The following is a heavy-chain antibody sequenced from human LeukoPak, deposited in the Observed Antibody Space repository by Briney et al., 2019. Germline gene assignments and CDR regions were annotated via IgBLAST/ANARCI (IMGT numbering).Heavy chain of an antibody. CDR1: GFTFSDYY. D-gene: IGHD6-19*01. CDR3: AREGYSSGWPEKYFQH. V-gene: IGHV3-11*01. CDR2: ISSSGSTI. Sequence: PGGSLRLSCAASGFTFSDYYMSGIRQAPGKGLEWVSYISSSGSTIYYADSVKGRFTISRDNAKNSLYLQMNSLRAEDTAVYYCAREGYSSGWPEKYFQHWGQGTLVTVSS. J-gene: IGHJ1*01.